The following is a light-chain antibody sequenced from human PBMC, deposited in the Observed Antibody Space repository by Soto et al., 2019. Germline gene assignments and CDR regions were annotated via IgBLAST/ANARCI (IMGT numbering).Light chain of an antibody. CDR1: QGVSTY. J-gene: IGKJ5*01. CDR3: QQLNTYPIT. CDR2: AAS. V-gene: IGKV1-9*01. Sequence: DTQMTQSPSSLSASVGDRVTITCRASQGVSTYLAWYQQKPGRAPKLLIYAASTLQSGVPSRFSGSGSGTDFTLTISSLQSEDFATYYCQQLNTYPITFGQGTRLEIK.